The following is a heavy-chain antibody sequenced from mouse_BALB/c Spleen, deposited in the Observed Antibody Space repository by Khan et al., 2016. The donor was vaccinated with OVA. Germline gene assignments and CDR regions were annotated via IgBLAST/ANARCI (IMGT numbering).Heavy chain of an antibody. CDR1: GFSLTSYG. J-gene: IGHJ4*01. CDR3: ARIFIGTTDYAIDY. V-gene: IGHV2-2*02. CDR2: IWSGGST. Sequence: QVQLKESGPGLVQPSQSLSITCTVSGFSLTSYGVHWVRQSPGKGLEWLGVIWSGGSTDYNAAFISRLSISKDNSKSQVFFKMNSLQANDTAINYGARIFIGTTDYAIDYWGQGTSVTVSS. D-gene: IGHD2-14*01.